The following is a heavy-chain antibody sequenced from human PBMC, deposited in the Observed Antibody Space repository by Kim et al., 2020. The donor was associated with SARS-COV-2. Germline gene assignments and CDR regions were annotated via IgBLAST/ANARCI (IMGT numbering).Heavy chain of an antibody. Sequence: DSVKGRFTISRDNSKNTLYLQMNSLRAEDTAVYYCARTRNPQQLVLPMDVWGQGTTVTVSS. CDR3: ARTRNPQQLVLPMDV. J-gene: IGHJ6*02. D-gene: IGHD6-13*01. V-gene: IGHV3-30*01.